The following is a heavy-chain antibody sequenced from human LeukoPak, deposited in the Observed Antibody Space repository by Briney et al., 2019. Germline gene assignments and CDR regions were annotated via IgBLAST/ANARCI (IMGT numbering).Heavy chain of an antibody. CDR3: ARDKKVATPYYWYSMDV. V-gene: IGHV4-59*01. D-gene: IGHD5-12*01. Sequence: SETLSLTCTVSGGSTSSYYWSWIRQPPGKGLEWIGYIYYSGSTNYNPSLKSRVTISVDTSKNQFSLKLSSVTAADTAVYYCARDKKVATPYYWYSMDVWGKGTTVTVSS. CDR2: IYYSGST. J-gene: IGHJ6*03. CDR1: GGSTSSYY.